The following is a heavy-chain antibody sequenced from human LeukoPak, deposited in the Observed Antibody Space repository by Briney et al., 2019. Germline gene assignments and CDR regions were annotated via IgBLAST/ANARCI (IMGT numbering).Heavy chain of an antibody. V-gene: IGHV1-46*01. CDR1: GYTFTSYY. Sequence: GASVKVSCKASGYTFTSYYMHWVRQAPGQGLEWMGIINPSGGSTSYAQKFQGRVTMTRDTSTSTVYMELSSLRSEDTAVYYCARNSFGGITMVRGVPIEFDPWGQGTLVTVSS. D-gene: IGHD3-10*01. J-gene: IGHJ5*02. CDR3: ARNSFGGITMVRGVPIEFDP. CDR2: INPSGGST.